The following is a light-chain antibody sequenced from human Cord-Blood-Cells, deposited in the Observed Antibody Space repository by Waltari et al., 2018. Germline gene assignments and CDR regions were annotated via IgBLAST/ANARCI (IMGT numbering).Light chain of an antibody. J-gene: IGKJ2*01. CDR3: QQYNNWPPYT. CDR2: GAS. CDR1: QSVSSN. Sequence: EVVLTQSPATLPVSPGDRATLSCRASQSVSSNLAWYQQKPGQAPRLLIYGASTRATGIPARFSGSWSGTEFTLTISSLQSEDFAVYYCQQYNNWPPYTFGQGTKLEIK. V-gene: IGKV3-15*01.